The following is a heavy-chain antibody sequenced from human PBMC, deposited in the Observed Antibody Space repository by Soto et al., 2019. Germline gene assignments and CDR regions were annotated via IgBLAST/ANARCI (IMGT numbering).Heavy chain of an antibody. J-gene: IGHJ5*02. V-gene: IGHV3-11*01. CDR3: ARSGYSGWTLTNWFDP. D-gene: IGHD6-19*01. CDR1: GFTFSDYY. CDR2: ISSSGSTI. Sequence: GSLRLSCAASGFTFSDYYMSWIRQAPGKGLEWVSYISSSGSTIYYADSVKGRFTISRDNAKNSLYLQMNSLRAEDTAVYYCARSGYSGWTLTNWFDPWGQGTLVTVSS.